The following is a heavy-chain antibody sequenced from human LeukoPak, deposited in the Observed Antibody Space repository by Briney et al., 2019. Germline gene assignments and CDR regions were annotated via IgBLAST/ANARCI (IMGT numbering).Heavy chain of an antibody. CDR2: IYYSGST. CDR3: ARLTPHYSSSFDY. D-gene: IGHD6-6*01. J-gene: IGHJ4*02. Sequence: PSETLSLTCTVSGGSISSSSYYWGWIRQPPGKGLEWIGSIYYSGSTYYNPSLKSRVTISVDTSKNQFSLKLSSVTAADTAVYYCARLTPHYSSSFDYWGQGTLVTVSS. CDR1: GGSISSSSYY. V-gene: IGHV4-39*07.